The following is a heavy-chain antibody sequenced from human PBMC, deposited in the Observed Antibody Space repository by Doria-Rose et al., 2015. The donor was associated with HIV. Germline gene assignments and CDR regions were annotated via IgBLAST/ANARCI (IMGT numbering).Heavy chain of an antibody. J-gene: IGHJ4*02. CDR1: GVSLSSPGMG. V-gene: IGHV2-26*01. CDR3: ARIKSSRWYHKYYFDF. D-gene: IGHD6-13*01. Sequence: SGPVLVKPTVTLTPTCTVSGVSLSSPGMGVSWIRQPPGKALEWLANIVSDDERSYKTSLKSRLTISRGTSKSQVVLTMTDMDPVDTATYYCARIKSSRWYHKYYFDFWGQGTLVIVSA. CDR2: IVSDDER.